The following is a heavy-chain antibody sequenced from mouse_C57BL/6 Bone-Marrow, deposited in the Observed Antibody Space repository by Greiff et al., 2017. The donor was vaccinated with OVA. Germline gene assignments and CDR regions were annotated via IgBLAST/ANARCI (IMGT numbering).Heavy chain of an antibody. CDR1: GYTFTGYW. D-gene: IGHD2-12*01. CDR3: ARNDVSSLGY. V-gene: IGHV1-9*01. J-gene: IGHJ2*01. CDR2: IIPGSGST. Sequence: VQLQQSGAELMKPGASVKLSCKASGYTFTGYWIEWVKQRPGHGLEWIGEIIPGSGSTNYNEKFKGKATFTVDTSSNTAYMQLSSLTTKGSAIYYCARNDVSSLGYWGQSTTLT.